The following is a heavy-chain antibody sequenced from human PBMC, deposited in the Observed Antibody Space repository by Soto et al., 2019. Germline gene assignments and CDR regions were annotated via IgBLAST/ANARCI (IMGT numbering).Heavy chain of an antibody. V-gene: IGHV3-33*01. D-gene: IGHD5-12*01. CDR1: GFTFSSYG. J-gene: IGHJ4*02. CDR2: IWYDGSKK. Sequence: QVQLVESGGGVVQPGRSLRLSCAASGFTFSSYGMHWVRQAPGKGLEWVSLIWYDGSKKYYADSVKGRFTISRDNSKNTLYLQMDSLRADDTAVYYCARGGDGGYASDYWGQGTLVTVSS. CDR3: ARGGDGGYASDY.